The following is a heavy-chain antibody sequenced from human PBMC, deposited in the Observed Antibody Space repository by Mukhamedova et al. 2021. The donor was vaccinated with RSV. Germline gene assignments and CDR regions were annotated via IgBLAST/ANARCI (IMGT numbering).Heavy chain of an antibody. J-gene: IGHJ4*02. CDR3: AREMATITGGYYFDY. D-gene: IGHD5-24*01. V-gene: IGHV3-30*07. Sequence: VKGRFTISRDNSKNTLYLQMNSLRAEDMAVYYCAREMATITGGYYFDYWGQGTLVTVSS.